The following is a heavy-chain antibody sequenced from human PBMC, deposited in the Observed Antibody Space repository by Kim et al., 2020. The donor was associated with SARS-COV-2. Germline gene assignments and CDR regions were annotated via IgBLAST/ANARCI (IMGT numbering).Heavy chain of an antibody. CDR1: GGSISSSSYY. CDR2: IYYSGST. Sequence: SETLSLTCTVSGGSISSSSYYWGWIRQPPGKGLEWIGSIYYSGSTYYNPSLKSRVTISVDTSKNQFSLKLSSVTAADTAVYYCARREGCSGGSCYPNWF. CDR3: ARREGCSGGSCYPNWF. V-gene: IGHV4-39*01. D-gene: IGHD2-15*01. J-gene: IGHJ5*01.